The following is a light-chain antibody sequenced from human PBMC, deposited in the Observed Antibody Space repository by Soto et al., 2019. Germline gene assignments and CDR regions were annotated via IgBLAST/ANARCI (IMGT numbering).Light chain of an antibody. CDR3: PQRRDCII. V-gene: IGKV3-11*01. CDR1: QSVSSY. Sequence: FRASQSVSSYLAWYQQKPGQAPRLLIYDASIMASGSRARFCVSGSGTDFEPLFSWRGPVDLAMYFCPQRRDCIIFSQGTRLEIK. J-gene: IGKJ5*01. CDR2: DAS.